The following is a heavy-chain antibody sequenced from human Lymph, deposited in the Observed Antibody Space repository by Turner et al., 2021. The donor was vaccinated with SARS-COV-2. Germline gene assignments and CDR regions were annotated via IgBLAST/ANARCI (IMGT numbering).Heavy chain of an antibody. CDR1: GFTFSSYG. Sequence: QVRLVESGGGVVQPGRSLRLYCAASGFTFSSYGMHWVRQAPGKGLEWVAVIWYDGSNRYYADSVKGRFTISRDNSKNTLYLQMNSLRAEDTAVYYCARVKGYNGYDLRYYYGMDVWGQGTTVTVSS. CDR2: IWYDGSNR. V-gene: IGHV3-33*01. D-gene: IGHD5-12*01. J-gene: IGHJ6*02. CDR3: ARVKGYNGYDLRYYYGMDV.